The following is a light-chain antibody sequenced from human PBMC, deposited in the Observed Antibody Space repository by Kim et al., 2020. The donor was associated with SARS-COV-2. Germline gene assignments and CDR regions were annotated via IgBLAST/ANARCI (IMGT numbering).Light chain of an antibody. J-gene: IGLJ2*01. CDR2: DVS. V-gene: IGLV2-14*03. CDR1: SSDVGGYNY. CDR3: SSYTTSTNFVV. Sequence: QSALTQPASVSGSPGQSITISCTGTSSDVGGYNYVSWYQQHPGKAPKLMIFDVSDRPSGVSYRFSGSKSGNTASLTISGLQAEDEANYYCSSYTTSTNFVVFGGGTQLTV.